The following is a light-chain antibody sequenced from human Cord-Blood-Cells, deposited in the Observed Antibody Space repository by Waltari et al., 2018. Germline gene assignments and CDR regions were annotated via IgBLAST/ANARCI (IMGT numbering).Light chain of an antibody. Sequence: QSALTQPASVSGSPGQSITISCTGTSSDVGGYNYVSWYQKHPGKAPKLMIYDVSKRHAGVSNRFSGSKSGNTASLTISGLQADDEADYYCSSYTSSRVFGTGTKVTVL. CDR3: SSYTSSRV. V-gene: IGLV2-14*01. J-gene: IGLJ1*01. CDR1: SSDVGGYNY. CDR2: DVS.